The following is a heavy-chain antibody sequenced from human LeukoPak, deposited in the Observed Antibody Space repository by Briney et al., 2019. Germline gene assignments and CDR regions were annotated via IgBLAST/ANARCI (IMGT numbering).Heavy chain of an antibody. Sequence: GGSLRLSCAASGFTFSSYGMSWVRQAPGKGLEWVSAISGSGGSTYYADSVKGRFTISRDNSKNTLYLQMNSLRAEDTAVYYCAKDSYYDYVWGSYRYTNQFDYWGQGTLVTVSS. CDR2: ISGSGGST. V-gene: IGHV3-23*01. J-gene: IGHJ4*02. D-gene: IGHD3-16*02. CDR1: GFTFSSYG. CDR3: AKDSYYDYVWGSYRYTNQFDY.